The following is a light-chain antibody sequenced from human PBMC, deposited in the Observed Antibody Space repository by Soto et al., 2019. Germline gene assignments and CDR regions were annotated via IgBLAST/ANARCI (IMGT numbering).Light chain of an antibody. CDR1: ENVGTN. V-gene: IGKV3D-15*01. CDR3: QQDNNWGRH. J-gene: IGKJ4*01. CDR2: GAS. Sequence: VVMTQSPATLSVSPGERATLSCRASENVGTNLAWYQQKPGQAPRLLIYGASTRTTGVPAKISGSGSGTEFSLTISTVQSEEFAVYYCQQDNNWGRHFGGGTKVESK.